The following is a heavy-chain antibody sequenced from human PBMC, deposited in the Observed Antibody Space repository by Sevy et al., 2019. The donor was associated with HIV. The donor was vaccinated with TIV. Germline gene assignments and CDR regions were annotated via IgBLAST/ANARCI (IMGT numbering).Heavy chain of an antibody. CDR2: IYYSGTT. V-gene: IGHV4-39*01. Sequence: SETLSLTCTVSGGSINSDSYYWGWIRQPPGKGLEWLGNIYYSGTTYYNPSLKSRVTISVDTSKNQFSLKLSSVTAADTAVYYCARFEYGDYVSHFEYWGQRTLVTVSS. CDR1: GGSINSDSYY. D-gene: IGHD2-21*02. J-gene: IGHJ4*02. CDR3: ARFEYGDYVSHFEY.